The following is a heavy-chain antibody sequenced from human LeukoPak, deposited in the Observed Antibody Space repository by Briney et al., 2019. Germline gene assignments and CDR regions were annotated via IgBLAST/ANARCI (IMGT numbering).Heavy chain of an antibody. CDR2: IGAYNGNT. Sequence: ASVKVSCKASGYTFTSYGISWVRQAPGQGLEWMGWIGAYNGNTNYAQKLQGRVTMTEDTSTDTAYMELSSLRSEDTAVYYCASLMVVSGYDSSRSWAFDIWGQGTMVTVSS. D-gene: IGHD5-12*01. J-gene: IGHJ3*02. V-gene: IGHV1-18*01. CDR3: ASLMVVSGYDSSRSWAFDI. CDR1: GYTFTSYG.